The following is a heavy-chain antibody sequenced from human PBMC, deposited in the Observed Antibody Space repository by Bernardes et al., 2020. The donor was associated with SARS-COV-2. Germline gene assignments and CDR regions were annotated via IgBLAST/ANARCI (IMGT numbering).Heavy chain of an antibody. J-gene: IGHJ5*02. CDR2: ISTSGTT. CDR1: GISISNYIYY. CDR3: ARGPPDYYGSSSGNSYNWFDP. D-gene: IGHD3-10*01. V-gene: IGHV4-61*02. Sequence: TLSLTCSVSGISISNYIYYWSWIRQPAGKGLEWLGRISTSGTTNYNPSFKSRLTISIDTSSNQFSLKLRSLTAADTALYFCARGPPDYYGSSSGNSYNWFDPWGQGTLVTVSS.